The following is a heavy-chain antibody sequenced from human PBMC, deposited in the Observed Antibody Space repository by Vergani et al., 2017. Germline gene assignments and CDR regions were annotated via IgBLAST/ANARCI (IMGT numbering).Heavy chain of an antibody. Sequence: QVQVVQPGAEVKKSGASVKVSCKTPGYTFSTYYMHWVRQAPGQGLEWMGIINPSGGHTNYAQKFQGRVTMTRDTSTSTVYMELNSLRSEDTAIYYCARGDYGILTGYRYWGQGTLVTVSA. D-gene: IGHD3-9*01. V-gene: IGHV1-46*03. CDR2: INPSGGHT. CDR3: ARGDYGILTGYRY. J-gene: IGHJ4*02. CDR1: GYTFSTYY.